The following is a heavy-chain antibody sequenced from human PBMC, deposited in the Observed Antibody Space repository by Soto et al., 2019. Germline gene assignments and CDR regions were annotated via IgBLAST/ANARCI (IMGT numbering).Heavy chain of an antibody. V-gene: IGHV3-66*01. CDR1: GFTVSSNY. CDR3: ARGDSGDCSSTSCYGPGRLDY. CDR2: IYSGGST. J-gene: IGHJ4*02. Sequence: EVQLVESGGGLVQPGGSLRLSCAASGFTVSSNYMSWVRQAPGKGLEWVSVIYSGGSTYYADSVKGRFTISRDNSKNTLYLQMNSLRAEDTAVYYCARGDSGDCSSTSCYGPGRLDYWGQGTLVTVSS. D-gene: IGHD2-2*01.